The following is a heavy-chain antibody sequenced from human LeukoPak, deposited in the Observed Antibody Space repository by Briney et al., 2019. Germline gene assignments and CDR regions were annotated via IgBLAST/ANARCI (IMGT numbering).Heavy chain of an antibody. V-gene: IGHV4-59*01. J-gene: IGHJ4*02. Sequence: SETLSLTCTVSGGSISSYYWSWIRQPPGKGLEWIGYIYYSGSTNYNPSLKSRVTISVDTSKNQFSLKLSSVTAADTAVYYCARRRVGSSWYQYHFDYWGQGTLVTVSS. CDR1: GGSISSYY. CDR2: IYYSGST. D-gene: IGHD6-13*01. CDR3: ARRRVGSSWYQYHFDY.